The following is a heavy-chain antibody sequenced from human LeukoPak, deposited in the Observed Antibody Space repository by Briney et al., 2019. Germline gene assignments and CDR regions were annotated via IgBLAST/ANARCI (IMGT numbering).Heavy chain of an antibody. CDR3: AREVGALDFDY. V-gene: IGHV3-30-3*01. J-gene: IGHJ4*02. Sequence: PGRSLRLSCAASGFTFSSYAMHWVRQAPGKGLEWVAAISYDGFNKYYADSVMGRLTISRDNSKSTLYLQMNSLRAEDTAVFYCAREVGALDFDYWGQGTLVTVSS. D-gene: IGHD1-26*01. CDR1: GFTFSSYA. CDR2: ISYDGFNK.